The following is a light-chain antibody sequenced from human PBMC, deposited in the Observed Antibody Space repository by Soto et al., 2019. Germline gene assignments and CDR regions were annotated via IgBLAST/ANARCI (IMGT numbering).Light chain of an antibody. CDR1: SNDVGLYNY. CDR3: SSYTISITYV. V-gene: IGLV2-14*01. J-gene: IGLJ1*01. CDR2: DVA. Sequence: QSALTQPASVSGSPGQSITISCTGTSNDVGLYNYVSWYQRHPGKAPKLMIYDVASRPSGVSNRFSGSKSGNTASLTISGLQVEDEADYYCSSYTISITYVFGTGTKLTVL.